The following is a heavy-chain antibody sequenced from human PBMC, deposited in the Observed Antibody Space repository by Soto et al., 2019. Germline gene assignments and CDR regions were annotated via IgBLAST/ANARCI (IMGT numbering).Heavy chain of an antibody. CDR2: INHSGST. Sequence: QVQLQQWGAGLLKPSETLSLTCAVYGGSFSGYYWSWIRQPPGKGLEWIGEINHSGSTNDNPSLKSRVTISVDPSKNQFSLKLSAVNAADTAVYYCARPLSPYSSSGHYYYGMDVWGQGTTVTVSS. CDR1: GGSFSGYY. J-gene: IGHJ6*02. V-gene: IGHV4-34*01. D-gene: IGHD6-13*01. CDR3: ARPLSPYSSSGHYYYGMDV.